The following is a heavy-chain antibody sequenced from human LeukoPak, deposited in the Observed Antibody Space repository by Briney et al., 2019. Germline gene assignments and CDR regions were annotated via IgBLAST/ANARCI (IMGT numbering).Heavy chain of an antibody. CDR2: IYHSGST. CDR1: GYSISSGYY. Sequence: SETLSLTCTVSGYSISSGYYWGWIRQPPGKGLEWIGYIYHSGSTYYNPSLKSRVTISVDRSKNQFSLKLSSVTAADTAVYYCARVVNYYGMDVWGQGTTVTVSS. V-gene: IGHV4-38-2*02. J-gene: IGHJ6*02. CDR3: ARVVNYYGMDV.